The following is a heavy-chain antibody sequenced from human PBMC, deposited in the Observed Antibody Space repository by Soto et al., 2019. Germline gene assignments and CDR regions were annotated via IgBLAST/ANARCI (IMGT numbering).Heavy chain of an antibody. D-gene: IGHD3-16*01. V-gene: IGHV1-46*01. Sequence: ASVKVSCKASGYTFTSYYMNWVRQAPGQGLEWLGIINPSGGYTTYAQRFLGRVTMTSDTSTSTVHMELGSLTSADTAVYYCASDGALGENYHYYGMDFWGQGTTVTVSS. CDR1: GYTFTSYY. J-gene: IGHJ6*02. CDR3: ASDGALGENYHYYGMDF. CDR2: INPSGGYT.